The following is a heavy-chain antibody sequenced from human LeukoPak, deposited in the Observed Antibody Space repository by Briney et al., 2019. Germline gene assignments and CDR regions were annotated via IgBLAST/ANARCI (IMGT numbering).Heavy chain of an antibody. CDR2: INHSGST. J-gene: IGHJ4*02. CDR3: ARGVSDQY. Sequence: PSETLSLTCTVSGGSISSGSYYWSWIRQPPGKGLEWIGEINHSGSTNYNPSLKSRVTISVDTSKSQFSLKLSSVTAADTAVYYCARGVSDQYGAKGTLVTVSS. D-gene: IGHD3-16*01. CDR1: GGSISSGSYY. V-gene: IGHV4-39*07.